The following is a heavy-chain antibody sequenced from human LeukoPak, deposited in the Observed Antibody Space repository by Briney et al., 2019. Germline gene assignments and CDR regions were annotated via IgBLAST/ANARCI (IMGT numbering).Heavy chain of an antibody. V-gene: IGHV1-46*01. CDR2: INPSGGST. J-gene: IGHJ4*02. CDR1: GYTFTSYY. Sequence: GASVKVSCKSSGYTFTSYYMHWVRQAPAQGLEWMGIINPSGGSTSYAQRFQGRVTMTRDTSTTTDYMEQSSLRSEDTAVYYCTRAFELLWFGITRGFDYWGQGTLVTVSS. CDR3: TRAFELLWFGITRGFDY. D-gene: IGHD3-10*01.